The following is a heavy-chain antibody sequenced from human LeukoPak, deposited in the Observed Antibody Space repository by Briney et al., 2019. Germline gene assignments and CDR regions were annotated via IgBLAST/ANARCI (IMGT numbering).Heavy chain of an antibody. Sequence: GGSLRLSCAASGFTFSSYAMSWVRQAPEKGLEWVSAISGSGGSTYYADSVKGRFTISRDNSKNTLYLQMNSLRAEDTAVYYCAKSRWDTAMASLDYWGQGTLVTVSS. D-gene: IGHD5-18*01. V-gene: IGHV3-23*01. CDR1: GFTFSSYA. J-gene: IGHJ4*02. CDR2: ISGSGGST. CDR3: AKSRWDTAMASLDY.